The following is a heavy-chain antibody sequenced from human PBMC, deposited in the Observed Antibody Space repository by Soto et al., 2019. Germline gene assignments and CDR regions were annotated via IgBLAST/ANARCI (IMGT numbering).Heavy chain of an antibody. CDR3: ATRMTTAPY. CDR1: RFIFSANY. J-gene: IGHJ4*02. V-gene: IGHV3-66*01. CDR2: IYSGGGT. Sequence: EVRRVQSGGGLFQPGGSLRLSFAASRFIFSANYMSWFRQAPGKGLEWVSLIYSGGGTDYAESVKGRFTISRDNSKNTLYLQMNSLKAEDTGIYYCATRMTTAPYWGQGTVVTVSS. D-gene: IGHD4-17*01.